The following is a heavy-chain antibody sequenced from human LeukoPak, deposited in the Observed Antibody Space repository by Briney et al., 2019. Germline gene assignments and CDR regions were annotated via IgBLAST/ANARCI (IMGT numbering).Heavy chain of an antibody. V-gene: IGHV3-23*01. CDR3: AKDGHCSSINCFAEDYFYYLDV. CDR1: GFTFSSYA. D-gene: IGHD2-2*03. CDR2: ISGSGGDT. J-gene: IGHJ6*03. Sequence: GGSLRLSCAASGFTFSSYAMSWVRQAPGKGLEWVSTISGSGGDTFYADSVKGRFTISRDNSKNSLYLQMNSLTTEDTALYYCAKDGHCSSINCFAEDYFYYLDVWGKGTTVTVSS.